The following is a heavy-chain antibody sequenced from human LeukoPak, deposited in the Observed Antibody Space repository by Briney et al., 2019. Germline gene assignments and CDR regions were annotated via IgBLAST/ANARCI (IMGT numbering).Heavy chain of an antibody. J-gene: IGHJ3*02. CDR2: MSSRSTTYT. Sequence: GGSLRLSCAASGFTLSDYYMTWVRQAPGKGLEWVSYMSSRSTTYTTYADSVRGRFTTSRDNAKNSVYLQMNSVRAEDTAVYYCARHIVLVTAIDGFDIWGQGTMVTVSS. CDR1: GFTLSDYY. D-gene: IGHD2-21*02. CDR3: ARHIVLVTAIDGFDI. V-gene: IGHV3-11*06.